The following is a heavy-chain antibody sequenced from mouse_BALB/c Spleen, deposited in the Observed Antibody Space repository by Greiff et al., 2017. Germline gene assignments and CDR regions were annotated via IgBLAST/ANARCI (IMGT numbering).Heavy chain of an antibody. CDR3: TRSGGYFPFAY. CDR1: GYTFTSYW. Sequence: QVQLQQPGAELVRPGASVKLSCKASGYTFTSYWINWVKQRPGQGLEWIGNIYPSDSYTNYNQKFKDKATLTVDKSYSTAYMQLSSPTSEDSAVYYCTRSGGYFPFAYWGQGTLVTVSA. CDR2: IYPSDSYT. D-gene: IGHD2-3*01. J-gene: IGHJ3*01. V-gene: IGHV1-69*02.